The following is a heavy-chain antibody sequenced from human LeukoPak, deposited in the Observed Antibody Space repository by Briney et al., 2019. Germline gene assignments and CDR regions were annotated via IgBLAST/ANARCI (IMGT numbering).Heavy chain of an antibody. CDR2: INSDGSST. Sequence: PGGSLRLSCAASGFTFSSYWMHWVRHAPGKGLVWVSRINSDGSSTSYADSVKGRFTISRDNAKNTLCLQMNSLRAEDTAVYYCAREYSSSWYDYYYMDVWGKGTTVTISS. CDR3: AREYSSSWYDYYYMDV. CDR1: GFTFSSYW. V-gene: IGHV3-74*01. D-gene: IGHD6-13*01. J-gene: IGHJ6*03.